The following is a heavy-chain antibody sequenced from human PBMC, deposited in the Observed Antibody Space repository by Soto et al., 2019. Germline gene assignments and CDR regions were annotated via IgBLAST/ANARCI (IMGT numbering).Heavy chain of an antibody. CDR3: ARKSNSDISGYDDFDY. CDR1: GFIFSSSD. D-gene: IGHD3-22*01. V-gene: IGHV3-21*06. J-gene: IGHJ4*02. CDR2: INYNGIYT. Sequence: EGQLVESGGGLVEPGGSLRLSCAASGFIFSSSDMTWVRQAPGKGLEYVSSINYNGIYTFYAEPAKGRFTISRDNAKNSLYLQMYSLTAEDTAVYFCARKSNSDISGYDDFDYGGQGTLVIVSS.